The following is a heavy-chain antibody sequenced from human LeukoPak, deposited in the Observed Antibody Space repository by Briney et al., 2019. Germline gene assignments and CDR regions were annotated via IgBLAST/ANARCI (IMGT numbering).Heavy chain of an antibody. CDR3: GRGLVNIGYRGYDYLDF. D-gene: IGHD5-12*01. CDR1: GYTFTSYD. J-gene: IGHJ4*02. V-gene: IGHV1-8*01. CDR2: MNPNNGDT. Sequence: ASVKVSCKASGYTFTSYDINWVRQVTGQGLEWMGWMNPNNGDTGYAQKFQGRVTITRNTSISTAYMELSSLRSEDTAVYYCGRGLVNIGYRGYDYLDFWGQGTLVTVSS.